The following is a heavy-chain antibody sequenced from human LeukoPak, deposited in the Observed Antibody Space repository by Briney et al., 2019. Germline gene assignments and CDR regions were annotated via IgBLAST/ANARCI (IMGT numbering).Heavy chain of an antibody. CDR3: AAQKRGSYHPYYFDY. D-gene: IGHD3-16*02. J-gene: IGHJ4*02. CDR1: GFTFSSYG. Sequence: GGSLRLSCAASGFTFSSYGMHWVRQAPGKGLEWVAVISYDGSNKYYADSVKGRFTISRDNSKYTLYLQMNSLRAEDTAVYYCAAQKRGSYHPYYFDYWGQGTLVTVSS. CDR2: ISYDGSNK. V-gene: IGHV3-30*03.